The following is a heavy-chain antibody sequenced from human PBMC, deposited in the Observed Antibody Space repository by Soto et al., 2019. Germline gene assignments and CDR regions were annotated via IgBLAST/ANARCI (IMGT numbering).Heavy chain of an antibody. D-gene: IGHD3-3*01. CDR3: AREVHYDFWSGYNYYYYYGMDV. CDR2: IIPIFGTA. Sequence: ASVKVSCKASGGTFSSYAISWVRQAPGQGLEWMGGIIPIFGTANYAQKFQGRVTITADKSTSTAYMELSSLRSEDTAVYYCAREVHYDFWSGYNYYYYYGMDVWGQGTTVTVSS. CDR1: GGTFSSYA. V-gene: IGHV1-69*06. J-gene: IGHJ6*02.